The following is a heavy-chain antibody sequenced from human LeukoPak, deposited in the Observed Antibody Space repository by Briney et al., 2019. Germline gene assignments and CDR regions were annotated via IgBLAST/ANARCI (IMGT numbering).Heavy chain of an antibody. CDR3: ARDLRGREVSSNDY. Sequence: GASVKVSCKASGYTFTSYDINWVRQATGQGLEWMGWMNPNSGGTNYAQKFQGRVTMTRDTSISTAYMELSRLRSDDTAVYYCARDLRGREVSSNDYWGQGTLVTVSS. CDR1: GYTFTSYD. CDR2: MNPNSGGT. V-gene: IGHV1-2*02. J-gene: IGHJ4*02. D-gene: IGHD1-26*01.